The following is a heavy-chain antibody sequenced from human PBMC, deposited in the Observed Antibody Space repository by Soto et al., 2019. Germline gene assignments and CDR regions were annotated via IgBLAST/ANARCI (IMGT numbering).Heavy chain of an antibody. J-gene: IGHJ4*02. CDR2: IIPIVGTA. CDR1: GDTFRSFP. Sequence: QVQQVQSGAEVKKPGSSVKVACKASGDTFRSFPIGWVRQAPGQGLEWMGGIIPIVGTANSAQKFQGRLTITADESTSTVYMELSSLTSEDTAVYYCARGGSRYALDYWGQGTLVTVSS. V-gene: IGHV1-69*01. D-gene: IGHD3-16*01. CDR3: ARGGSRYALDY.